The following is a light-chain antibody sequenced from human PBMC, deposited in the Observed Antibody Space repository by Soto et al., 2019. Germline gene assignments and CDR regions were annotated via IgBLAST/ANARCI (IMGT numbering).Light chain of an antibody. CDR1: SSDVGAYNY. CDR2: EVS. Sequence: QSALTQPASLSGPPGPSITISCTGTSSDVGAYNYVSWYQQHPGKAPKLMIYEVSNRPSGVSNRFSGSKSGNTASLTISGLQAEDEADYYCSSYISSSTLVFGTGTKVTVL. V-gene: IGLV2-14*01. J-gene: IGLJ1*01. CDR3: SSYISSSTLV.